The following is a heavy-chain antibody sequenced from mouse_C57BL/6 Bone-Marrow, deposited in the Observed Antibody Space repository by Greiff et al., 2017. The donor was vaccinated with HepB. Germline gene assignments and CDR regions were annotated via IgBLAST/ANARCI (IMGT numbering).Heavy chain of an antibody. Sequence: EVQLQESGTVLARPGASVKMSCKTSGYTFTSYWMHWVKQRPGQGLEWIGAIYPGNSDTSYNQKFKGKAKLTAGTSASTAYMELSSLTNEDSAVYYCTRGLRIDYWGQGTTLTVSS. CDR3: TRGLRIDY. CDR2: IYPGNSDT. V-gene: IGHV1-5*01. J-gene: IGHJ2*01. CDR1: GYTFTSYW.